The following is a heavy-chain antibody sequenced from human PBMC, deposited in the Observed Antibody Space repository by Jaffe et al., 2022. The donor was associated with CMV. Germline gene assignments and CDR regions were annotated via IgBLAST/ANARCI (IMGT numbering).Heavy chain of an antibody. CDR3: ARLISPHCSGGSCYSAWYFDL. D-gene: IGHD2-15*01. CDR1: GYSFTSYW. V-gene: IGHV5-51*01. Sequence: EVQLVQSGAEVKKPGESLKISCKGSGYSFTSYWIGWVRQMPGKGLEWMGIIYPGDSDTRYSPSFQGQVTISADKSISTAYLQWSSLKASDTAMYYCARLISPHCSGGSCYSAWYFDLWGRGTLVTVSS. J-gene: IGHJ2*01. CDR2: IYPGDSDT.